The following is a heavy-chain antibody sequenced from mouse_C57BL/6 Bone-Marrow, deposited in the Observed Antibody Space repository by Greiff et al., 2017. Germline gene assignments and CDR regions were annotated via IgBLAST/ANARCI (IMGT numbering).Heavy chain of an antibody. CDR3: ARSTVVADYWYFDV. J-gene: IGHJ1*03. CDR2: IYPGSGST. D-gene: IGHD1-1*01. V-gene: IGHV1-55*01. CDR1: GYTFTSYW. Sequence: QVQLQQPGAELVKPGASVKMSCKASGYTFTSYWITWVKQRPGQGLEWIGDIYPGSGSTNYNEKFKSKATLTVDTSSSTAYMQLSSLTSEDSAVXYCARSTVVADYWYFDVWGTGTTVTVSS.